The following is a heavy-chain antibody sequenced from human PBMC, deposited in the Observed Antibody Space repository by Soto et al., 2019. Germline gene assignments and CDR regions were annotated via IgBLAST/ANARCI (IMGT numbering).Heavy chain of an antibody. CDR2: ISSSSSYI. D-gene: IGHD3-3*01. Sequence: PGGSLRLSCAASGFTFSSYSMNWVRQAPGKGLEWVSSISSSSSYIYYADSVKGRFTISRDNAKNSLYLQMNSLRAEDTAVYYCARSGWGFYDFWSGLDYWGQGTLVTVSS. CDR3: ARSGWGFYDFWSGLDY. V-gene: IGHV3-21*01. J-gene: IGHJ4*02. CDR1: GFTFSSYS.